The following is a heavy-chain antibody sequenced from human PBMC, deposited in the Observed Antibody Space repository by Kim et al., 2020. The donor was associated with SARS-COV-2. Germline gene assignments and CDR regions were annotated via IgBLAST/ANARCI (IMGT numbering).Heavy chain of an antibody. J-gene: IGHJ6*02. D-gene: IGHD6-6*01. CDR3: AKALVEYTSSSAYYYGMDV. V-gene: IGHV3-30*02. Sequence: KGRFTISRDNSMNTMSLQMNSLRAEDTAVYYCAKALVEYTSSSAYYYGMDVWGQGTTVTVSS.